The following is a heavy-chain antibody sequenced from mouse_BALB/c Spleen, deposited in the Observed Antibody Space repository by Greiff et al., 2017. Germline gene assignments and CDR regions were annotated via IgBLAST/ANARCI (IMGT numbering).Heavy chain of an antibody. CDR3: ARRTGTYAMDY. CDR1: GYAFTNYL. D-gene: IGHD4-1*01. Sequence: QVQLQQSGAELVRPGTSVKVSCKASGYAFTNYLIEWVKQRPGQGLEWIGVINPGSGGTNYNEKFKGKATLTADKSSSTAYMQLSSLTSDDSAVYFCARRTGTYAMDYWGQGTSVTVSS. CDR2: INPGSGGT. V-gene: IGHV1-54*01. J-gene: IGHJ4*01.